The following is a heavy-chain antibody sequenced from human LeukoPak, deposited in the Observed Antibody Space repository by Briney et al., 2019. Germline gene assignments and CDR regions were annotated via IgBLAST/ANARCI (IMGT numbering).Heavy chain of an antibody. Sequence: PGGSLRVSCAASGFTFSSYAMNWVRQAPGKGLEWVSAISSSGGSTFYADSVKGRFTISRDNSKNTLFLQMNSLRAGDTAVYYCAKVGAELGGNYFDYWGQGTLDTVSS. CDR3: AKVGAELGGNYFDY. CDR1: GFTFSSYA. V-gene: IGHV3-23*01. D-gene: IGHD3-16*01. J-gene: IGHJ4*02. CDR2: ISSSGGST.